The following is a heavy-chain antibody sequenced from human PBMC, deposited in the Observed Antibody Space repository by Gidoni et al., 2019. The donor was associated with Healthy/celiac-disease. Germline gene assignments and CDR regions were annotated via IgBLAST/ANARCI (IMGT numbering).Heavy chain of an antibody. CDR1: GFTFSSYS. CDR2: ISSSSSYI. Sequence: EVQLVESGGGLVKPGGSLRLSCAASGFTFSSYSMSWVRQAPGKGLEWVSSISSSSSYIYYADSVKGRFTISRDNAKNSLYLQMNSLRAEDTAVYYCARHAPSGWDQVNYWGQGTLVTVSS. J-gene: IGHJ4*02. V-gene: IGHV3-21*01. D-gene: IGHD6-19*01. CDR3: ARHAPSGWDQVNY.